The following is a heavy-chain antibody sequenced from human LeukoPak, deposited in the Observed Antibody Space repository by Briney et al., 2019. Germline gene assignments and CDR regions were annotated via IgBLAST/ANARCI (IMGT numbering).Heavy chain of an antibody. J-gene: IGHJ6*03. V-gene: IGHV4-59*01. Sequence: SETLSLTCTVSGGSISSYYWSWIRQPPGKGLEWIGYIYYSGSTNYNPSLKSRVTISVDTSKNQFSLKLSSVTAADTAVYYCAXXXXXGARRYYYYYMDVWGKGTTVTISS. D-gene: IGHD1-26*01. CDR1: GGSISSYY. CDR3: AXXXXXGARRYYYYYMDV. CDR2: IYYSGST.